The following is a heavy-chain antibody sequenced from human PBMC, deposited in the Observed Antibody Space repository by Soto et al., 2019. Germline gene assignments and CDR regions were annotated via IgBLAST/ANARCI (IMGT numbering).Heavy chain of an antibody. CDR3: AVRRNSSPRASYYYGMDV. D-gene: IGHD6-6*01. CDR1: WGTFSSYA. Sequence: SVKVSCKASWGTFSSYAISWGGQAPGQRLEWMGGIIPIFGTANYAQKFQGGVTITADESTSTAYMELSSLRSEDTAVYYCAVRRNSSPRASYYYGMDVWGQGNTVTVSS. V-gene: IGHV1-69*13. J-gene: IGHJ6*02. CDR2: IIPIFGTA.